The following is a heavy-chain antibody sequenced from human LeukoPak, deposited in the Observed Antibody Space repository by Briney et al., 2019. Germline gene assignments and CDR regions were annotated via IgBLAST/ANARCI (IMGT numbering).Heavy chain of an antibody. CDR2: IKSDGSST. D-gene: IGHD3-10*01. Sequence: GGSLRLSSAASGFTFSRYWMHWVRQAPRKGLVWVSRIKSDGSSTTYADSVKGRFTISRDNAKNTLYLQMNSLRAEDTAVYYCATNYYGSGPDHWGQGTLVTVSS. CDR3: ATNYYGSGPDH. J-gene: IGHJ4*02. CDR1: GFTFSRYW. V-gene: IGHV3-74*01.